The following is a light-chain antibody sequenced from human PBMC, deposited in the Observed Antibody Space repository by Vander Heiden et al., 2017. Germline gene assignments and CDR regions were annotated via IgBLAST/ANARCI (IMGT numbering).Light chain of an antibody. Sequence: DIQLTQSPSFLSASVGDRVTITCRASQGVSTHLAWYQQKPGKAPKLLIYAASTLQSGVPARFSGSGSGTEFTLTISSLQPEDFATYHCHQVNNSPRTFGQGTKVEIK. CDR2: AAS. V-gene: IGKV1-9*01. CDR1: QGVSTH. J-gene: IGKJ1*01. CDR3: HQVNNSPRT.